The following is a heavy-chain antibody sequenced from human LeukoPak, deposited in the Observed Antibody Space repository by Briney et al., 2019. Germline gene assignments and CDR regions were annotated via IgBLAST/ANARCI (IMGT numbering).Heavy chain of an antibody. CDR3: ARDSTYYDSSGLFIRDWFDP. J-gene: IGHJ5*02. V-gene: IGHV7-4-1*02. D-gene: IGHD3-22*01. CDR2: INTNTGNP. Sequence: EASVKVSCKASGYTFTTYAINWVRQAPGQGLEWMGWINTNTGNPTYAQDFTGRFVFSLDTSVSTAYLQISSLKAEDTAVYYCARDSTYYDSSGLFIRDWFDPWGQGTLVTVSS. CDR1: GYTFTTYA.